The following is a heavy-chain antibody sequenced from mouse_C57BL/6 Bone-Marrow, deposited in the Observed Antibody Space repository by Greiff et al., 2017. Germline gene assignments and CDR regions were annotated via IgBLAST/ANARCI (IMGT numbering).Heavy chain of an antibody. CDR1: GFNIKDDY. D-gene: IGHD2-4*01. J-gene: IGHJ4*01. CDR2: IDPENGDT. CDR3: TTFWSTYDYDGYYAMDY. V-gene: IGHV14-4*01. Sequence: VQLKQSGAELVRPGASVKLSCTASGFNIKDDYMHWVKQRPEQGLEWIGWIDPENGDTEYASKFQGKATITADTSSNTDYLQLSSLTSEDTAVYYCTTFWSTYDYDGYYAMDYWGQGTSVTVSS.